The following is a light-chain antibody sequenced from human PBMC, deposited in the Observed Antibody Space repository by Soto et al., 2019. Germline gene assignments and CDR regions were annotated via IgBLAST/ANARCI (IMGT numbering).Light chain of an antibody. Sequence: EIVMTQAPATLSVSPGERATLSCRASQSVSNSLAWYQKKPGQAPRLVIYGASTRATGIPARFSGSGSGTEFTLTISSLQSEDFAFYYCEQYNNWWTFGQGTRVDIK. CDR2: GAS. CDR1: QSVSNS. J-gene: IGKJ1*01. CDR3: EQYNNWWT. V-gene: IGKV3-15*01.